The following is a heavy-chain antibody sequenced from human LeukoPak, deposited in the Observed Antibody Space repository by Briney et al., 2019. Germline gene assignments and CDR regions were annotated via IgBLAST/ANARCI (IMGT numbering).Heavy chain of an antibody. Sequence: GGSLRLSCAASGFTFSDYYMTWIRQAPGKGLEWVSYISNSGTAKYYADSVKGRFTISRDNVKNSLYLQLNSLRADDTAVYYCARRVIRGLNGWFDPWGQGTLVTVSS. CDR3: ARRVIRGLNGWFDP. CDR2: ISNSGTAK. D-gene: IGHD3/OR15-3a*01. V-gene: IGHV3-11*01. CDR1: GFTFSDYY. J-gene: IGHJ5*02.